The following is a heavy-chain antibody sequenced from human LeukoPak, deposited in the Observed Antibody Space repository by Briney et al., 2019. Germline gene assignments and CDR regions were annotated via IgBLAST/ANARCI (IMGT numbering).Heavy chain of an antibody. D-gene: IGHD3-10*01. CDR3: ARDPRGYYGSGSYNY. Sequence: GGSLRLSCAASGFTVSSNYMSWVRQAPGKGLEWVSVIYSGGSTYYADSVKGRFTISRDNSKNTLYLQMNSLRAEDTAVYYCARDPRGYYGSGSYNYWGQGTLVTVSS. V-gene: IGHV3-53*01. J-gene: IGHJ4*02. CDR2: IYSGGST. CDR1: GFTVSSNY.